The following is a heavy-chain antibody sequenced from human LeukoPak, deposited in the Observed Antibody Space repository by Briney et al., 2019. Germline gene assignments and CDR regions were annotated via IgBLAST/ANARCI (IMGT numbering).Heavy chain of an antibody. Sequence: SETLSLTCTVSGGSISSYYWSWIRQPPGKGLEWIGYIYYSGGTNYNPSLKSRVTISVDTSKNQFSLKLSSVTAADTAVYYCARAVSGYYSLFDYWGQGTLVTVSS. D-gene: IGHD3-22*01. CDR1: GGSISSYY. CDR3: ARAVSGYYSLFDY. V-gene: IGHV4-59*01. CDR2: IYYSGGT. J-gene: IGHJ4*02.